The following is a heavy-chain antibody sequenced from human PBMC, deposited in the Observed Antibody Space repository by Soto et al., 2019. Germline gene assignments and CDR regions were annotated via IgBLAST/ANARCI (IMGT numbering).Heavy chain of an antibody. Sequence: SETLSLACTVSAGSISNYYWNWIRQPPGKGLEWIGYIYRSGSTTYNPSLRSRVTFSVDTSKNQFSLKLSSVTAADTAVYYCARETYYYDSSDYVIGSSAFDIWGQGTMVTVSS. CDR2: IYRSGST. V-gene: IGHV4-59*01. J-gene: IGHJ3*02. D-gene: IGHD3-22*01. CDR1: AGSISNYY. CDR3: ARETYYYDSSDYVIGSSAFDI.